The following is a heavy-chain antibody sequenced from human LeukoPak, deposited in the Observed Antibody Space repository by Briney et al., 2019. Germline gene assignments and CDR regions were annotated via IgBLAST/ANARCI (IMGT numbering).Heavy chain of an antibody. CDR1: GFTVSSNY. J-gene: IGHJ3*02. CDR3: ARGGSYLSAFDI. D-gene: IGHD1-26*01. CDR2: IYSGGST. V-gene: IGHV3-53*01. Sequence: PGGSLRLSCAASGFTVSSNYMSWVRQAPGKGLEWVSIIYSGGSTFYADSVKGRFTISRDNSKNTLYLQMNSLRTEDTAVYYCARGGSYLSAFDIWGQGTMVTVSS.